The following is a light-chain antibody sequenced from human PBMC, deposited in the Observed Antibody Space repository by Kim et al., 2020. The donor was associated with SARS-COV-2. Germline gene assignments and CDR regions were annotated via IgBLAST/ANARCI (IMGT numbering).Light chain of an antibody. Sequence: QSALTQPAPVSGSPGQSITISCTGTSRHVGDYKYVSWYQQHPGKAPKLMIYDVSNRPSGVSNHFSGSKYGNTASLTISGLQAEDEADYYCSSYTGSNTRGFGGGTQLTVL. J-gene: IGLJ2*01. V-gene: IGLV2-14*03. CDR1: SRHVGDYKY. CDR2: DVS. CDR3: SSYTGSNTRG.